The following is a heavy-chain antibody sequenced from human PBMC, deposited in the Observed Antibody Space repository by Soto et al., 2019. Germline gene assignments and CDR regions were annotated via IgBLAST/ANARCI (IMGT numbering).Heavy chain of an antibody. CDR2: IYYSGST. Sequence: QVQLQESGPGLVKPSQTLSLTCTVSGGSISSGGYYWSWIRQHPGKGLEWIGYIYYSGSTYYNPSLKSRVTISVDTSKNQCSLKLSSVTAADTAVYYWARSPRADCSGGSCSRYYYYYGMDVWGQGTTVTVSS. V-gene: IGHV4-31*03. CDR3: ARSPRADCSGGSCSRYYYYYGMDV. D-gene: IGHD2-15*01. CDR1: GGSISSGGYY. J-gene: IGHJ6*02.